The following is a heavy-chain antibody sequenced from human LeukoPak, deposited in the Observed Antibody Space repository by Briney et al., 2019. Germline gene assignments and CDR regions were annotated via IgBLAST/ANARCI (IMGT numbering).Heavy chain of an antibody. CDR3: ARRPGHNWFDP. Sequence: PSETLSLTCTVSGGSISSGSYYWSWIRQPAGKGLEWIGRIYTSGSTNYNPSLKSRVTISVDTSKNQFSLKLSSVTAADTAVYYCARRPGHNWFDPWGQGTLVTVSS. J-gene: IGHJ5*02. V-gene: IGHV4-61*02. CDR2: IYTSGST. D-gene: IGHD2-8*02. CDR1: GGSISSGSYY.